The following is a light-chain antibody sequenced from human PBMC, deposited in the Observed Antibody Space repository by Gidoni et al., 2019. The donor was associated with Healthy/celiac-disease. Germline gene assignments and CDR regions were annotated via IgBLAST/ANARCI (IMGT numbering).Light chain of an antibody. CDR1: RSDVGGYNY. CDR2: DVS. CDR3: CSYAGSYTYV. J-gene: IGLJ1*01. Sequence: QSALTPPRSVSGAPGRSVTISCTGTRSDVGGYNYVPWYQQHPGKAPKLMIDDVSKRPSGVPDRFSGSKSGNTASLTISGLQAEDEAEYYCCSYAGSYTYVFGTGTKVTVL. V-gene: IGLV2-11*01.